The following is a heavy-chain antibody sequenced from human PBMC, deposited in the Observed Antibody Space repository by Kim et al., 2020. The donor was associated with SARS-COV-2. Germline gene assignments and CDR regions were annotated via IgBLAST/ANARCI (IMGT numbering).Heavy chain of an antibody. V-gene: IGHV1-69*04. CDR2: PILGIA. CDR3: ARVDDY. J-gene: IGHJ4*02. Sequence: PILGIANYAQKFQGRVTITADKATGTAYMELSSLRSEDTAVYYCARVDDYWGQGTLVTVSS.